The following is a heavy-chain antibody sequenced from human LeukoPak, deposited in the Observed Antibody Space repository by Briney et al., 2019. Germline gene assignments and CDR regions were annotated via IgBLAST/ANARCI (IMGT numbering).Heavy chain of an antibody. Sequence: GGSLRLSCAASGFTFSSYAMSWVRQAPGKGLEWVSAISGSGGSTFYAVSVRGRFTISRDNSKNTLYLQMNSLRAESTAVYYCATKLGSGYDYVYWGQGTLVTVSS. J-gene: IGHJ4*02. D-gene: IGHD5-12*01. CDR3: ATKLGSGYDYVY. CDR1: GFTFSSYA. V-gene: IGHV3-23*01. CDR2: ISGSGGST.